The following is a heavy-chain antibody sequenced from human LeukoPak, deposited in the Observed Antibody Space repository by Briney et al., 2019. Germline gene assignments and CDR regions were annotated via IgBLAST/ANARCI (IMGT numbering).Heavy chain of an antibody. D-gene: IGHD3-22*01. CDR3: ARVEYYYDSSLDY. CDR2: ISAYNGNT. CDR1: GYTFTGYY. V-gene: IGHV1-18*04. Sequence: ASVKVSCKASGYTFTGYYIHWVRQAPGQGLEWMGWISAYNGNTNYAQKLQGRVTMTTDTSTSTAYMELRSLRSDDTAVYYCARVEYYYDSSLDYWGQGTLVTVSS. J-gene: IGHJ4*02.